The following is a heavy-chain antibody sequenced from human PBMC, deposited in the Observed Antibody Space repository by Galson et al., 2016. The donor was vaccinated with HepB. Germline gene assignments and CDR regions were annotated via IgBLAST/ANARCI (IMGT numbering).Heavy chain of an antibody. CDR3: ARWGYGKGTGY. J-gene: IGHJ4*02. Sequence: SLRLSCAASGFTFRSNGMHWVRQAPGKGLEWVAVIWYDGSEKYYADSVRGRFTISRDNSKNTVSLEMNRLRVEDTAVYYCARWGYGKGTGYWGRGTLVTVSS. CDR1: GFTFRSNG. D-gene: IGHD3-16*01. V-gene: IGHV3-33*01. CDR2: IWYDGSEK.